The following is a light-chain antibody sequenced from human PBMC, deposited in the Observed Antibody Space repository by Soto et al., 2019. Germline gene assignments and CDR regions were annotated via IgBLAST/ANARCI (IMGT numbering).Light chain of an antibody. CDR3: QQYVRSHQN. V-gene: IGKV3-20*01. CDR2: CES. Sequence: DIVLAQSPGTLSLSPGERATLSCRASQSGSSSYLAWYQQKPGQATRLLIYCESSRDTGIPDRFSGSGSVYSFTLTISRLEPEAFAVYYCQQYVRSHQNFGGGTQLEIK. J-gene: IGKJ4*01. CDR1: QSGSSSY.